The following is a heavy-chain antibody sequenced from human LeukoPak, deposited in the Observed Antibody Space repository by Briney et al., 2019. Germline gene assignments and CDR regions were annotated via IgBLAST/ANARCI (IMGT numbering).Heavy chain of an antibody. Sequence: GASVKVSCKASGYSVTSFVISWGRQSPGQGLEWMGWISAYTGNTNYAQNLQGRVTMTTDTSTSTAYMELRSLTSDDTAVYYCAREGQWLAIGLDFWGQGPLVTVPS. D-gene: IGHD6-19*01. CDR2: ISAYTGNT. V-gene: IGHV1-18*01. J-gene: IGHJ4*02. CDR3: AREGQWLAIGLDF. CDR1: GYSVTSFV.